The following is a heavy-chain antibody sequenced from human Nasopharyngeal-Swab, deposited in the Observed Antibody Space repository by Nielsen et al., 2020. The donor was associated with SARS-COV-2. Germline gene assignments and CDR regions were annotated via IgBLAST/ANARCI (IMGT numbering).Heavy chain of an antibody. CDR1: GYTFTSYY. CDR3: AGRLTGYYPLDY. CDR2: INPSGGST. J-gene: IGHJ4*02. Sequence: GSVKVSCKASGYTFTSYYMHWVRQAPGQGLEWMGIINPSGGSTSYAQKFQGRVTMTRDTSTSTVYMELSSLRSEDTAVYYCAGRLTGYYPLDYWGQGTLVTVSS. V-gene: IGHV1-46*01. D-gene: IGHD3-9*01.